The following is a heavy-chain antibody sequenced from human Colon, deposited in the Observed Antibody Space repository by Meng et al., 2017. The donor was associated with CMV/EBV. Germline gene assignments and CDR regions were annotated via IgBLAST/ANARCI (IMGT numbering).Heavy chain of an antibody. Sequence: GGSLRLSCAASGFTFSSYSMNWVRQAPGKGLEWVSYISSSSSYIYYADSVKGRFTISRDNAKNSLYLQMNSLRAEDAAVYYCARERLTSNYEYYFDYWGQGTLVTVSS. D-gene: IGHD4-11*01. CDR2: ISSSSSYI. V-gene: IGHV3-21*01. CDR1: GFTFSSYS. J-gene: IGHJ4*02. CDR3: ARERLTSNYEYYFDY.